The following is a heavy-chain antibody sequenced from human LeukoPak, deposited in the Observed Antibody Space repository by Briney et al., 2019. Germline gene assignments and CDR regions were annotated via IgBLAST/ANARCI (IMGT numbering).Heavy chain of an antibody. D-gene: IGHD3-3*02. V-gene: IGHV1-2*02. CDR2: ITPKSGDT. Sequence: ASVKVSCKASGYTFSDLYIHWVRRAPGQGLEYVGWITPKSGDTYSPQRFQGRVTMTRDASISTAYMELSSLRSDDTAVYFCARVRLADERAWAYWGQGTLVTVSS. CDR3: ARVRLADERAWAY. J-gene: IGHJ4*02. CDR1: GYTFSDLY.